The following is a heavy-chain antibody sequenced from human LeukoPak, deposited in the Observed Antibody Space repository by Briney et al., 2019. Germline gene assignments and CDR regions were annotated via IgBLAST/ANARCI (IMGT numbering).Heavy chain of an antibody. CDR3: ARGPRYFDWLLSHRFDY. J-gene: IGHJ4*02. Sequence: SETQSLTCAVYGGSFSGYYWSWIRQPPGKGLEWIGEINHSGSTNYNPSLKSRVTISVDTSKNQFSLKLSSVTAADTAVYYCARGPRYFDWLLSHRFDYWGQGTLVTVSS. D-gene: IGHD3-9*01. CDR2: INHSGST. CDR1: GGSFSGYY. V-gene: IGHV4-34*01.